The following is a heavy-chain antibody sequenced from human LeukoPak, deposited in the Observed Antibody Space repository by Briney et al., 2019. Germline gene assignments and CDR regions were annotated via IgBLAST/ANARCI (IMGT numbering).Heavy chain of an antibody. CDR1: GFTFSSYA. D-gene: IGHD2-2*01. J-gene: IGHJ4*02. V-gene: IGHV3-23*01. Sequence: GGSLRLSCAASGFTFSSYAMSWVRQAPGKGLEWVSAISGSGGSTYYADSVKGRFTISRDNPKNTLYLQMNSLRAEDTAVYYCAKSPSSTSYTYWGQGTLVTVSS. CDR2: ISGSGGST. CDR3: AKSPSSTSYTY.